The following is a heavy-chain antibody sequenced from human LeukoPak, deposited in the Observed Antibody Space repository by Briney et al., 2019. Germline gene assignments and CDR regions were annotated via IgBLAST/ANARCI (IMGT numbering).Heavy chain of an antibody. CDR1: GGSISSYY. CDR3: ARSVLGYSYGLHIDY. D-gene: IGHD5-18*01. V-gene: IGHV4-59*01. Sequence: SETLSLTCTVSGGSISSYYWSWTRQPPGKGLEWIGYIHYRGSTNYNPSLKSRVTISVDTSKNQFSLKLSSLTAADTAVYYCARSVLGYSYGLHIDYWGQGTLVTVSS. CDR2: IHYRGST. J-gene: IGHJ4*02.